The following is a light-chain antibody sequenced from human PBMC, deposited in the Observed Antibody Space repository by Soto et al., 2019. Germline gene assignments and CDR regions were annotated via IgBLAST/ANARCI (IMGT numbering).Light chain of an antibody. CDR1: SSNIGSNT. CDR3: CSSGGSPTYV. CDR2: SSD. Sequence: QSVLTQPPSASGTPGQRVTISCSGSSSNIGSNTVHWYQQLPGTAPKLLIYSSDQRPSGVPDRFSGSKSGTSASLAISGLQSDDEADYYCCSSGGSPTYVFGTGTKLTVL. J-gene: IGLJ1*01. V-gene: IGLV1-44*01.